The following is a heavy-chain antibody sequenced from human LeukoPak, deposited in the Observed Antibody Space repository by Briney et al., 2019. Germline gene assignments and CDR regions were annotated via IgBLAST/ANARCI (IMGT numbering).Heavy chain of an antibody. Sequence: SETLSLTCTVSGGSISSYYWSWIRQPPGKGLEWIGYIYYSGSTSYNPSLKSRVTISVDTSKNQFSLKLSSVTAADTAVYYCARGPRFGELLWHWFDPWGQGTLVTVSS. D-gene: IGHD3-10*01. CDR1: GGSISSYY. V-gene: IGHV4-59*01. J-gene: IGHJ5*02. CDR3: ARGPRFGELLWHWFDP. CDR2: IYYSGST.